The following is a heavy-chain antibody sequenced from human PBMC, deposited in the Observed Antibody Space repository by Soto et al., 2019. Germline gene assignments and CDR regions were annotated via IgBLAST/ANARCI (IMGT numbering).Heavy chain of an antibody. V-gene: IGHV4-4*02. CDR1: GDSFSGPNW. J-gene: IGHJ4*02. CDR3: ARSPRRVGGKCYLDY. Sequence: QVQLQESGPGLVKPSGTLTLTCAVSGDSFSGPNWWTWVRQPPAKGLEWIGDILQTGHTDYGPSLSCLLSLSIDPSKRECSLNLTSVTATDTAVYYCARSPRRVGGKCYLDYWGQGALVTVSS. CDR2: ILQTGHT. D-gene: IGHD3-16*02.